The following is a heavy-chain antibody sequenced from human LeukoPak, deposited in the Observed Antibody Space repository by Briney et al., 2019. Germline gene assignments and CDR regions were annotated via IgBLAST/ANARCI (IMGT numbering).Heavy chain of an antibody. Sequence: SVKVSCKASGGTLRSYAISWVRQAPGQGLEWMGRIIPIFGTANYAQKFQGRVTITTDESTSTAYMELSSLRSEDTAVYYCARDRRSYCGGDCYFQYYYYMDVWGKGTTVTVSS. CDR3: ARDRRSYCGGDCYFQYYYYMDV. D-gene: IGHD2-21*02. J-gene: IGHJ6*03. V-gene: IGHV1-69*05. CDR1: GGTLRSYA. CDR2: IIPIFGTA.